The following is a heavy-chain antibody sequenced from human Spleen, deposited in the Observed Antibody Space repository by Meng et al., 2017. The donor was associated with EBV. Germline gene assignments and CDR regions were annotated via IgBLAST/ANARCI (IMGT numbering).Heavy chain of an antibody. V-gene: IGHV4-34*01. Sequence: QPQLQQWGAGLLKPSETLSLTCAVYGGSFTDYYWSWIRQSPGKGLEWIGEINHRGSTNYKPSLKSRVTISVDTSKNQFSLNLTSVTAADTAVYYCARGMVAAASLNWWGQGTLVTVSS. D-gene: IGHD2-2*01. CDR3: ARGMVAAASLNW. J-gene: IGHJ4*02. CDR2: INHRGST. CDR1: GGSFTDYY.